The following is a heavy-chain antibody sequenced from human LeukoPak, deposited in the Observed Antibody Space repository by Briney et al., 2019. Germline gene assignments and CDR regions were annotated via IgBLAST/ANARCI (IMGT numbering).Heavy chain of an antibody. CDR3: ARVYSWPPAIDY. D-gene: IGHD2-15*01. J-gene: IGHJ4*02. CDR2: ISSSSSYI. CDR1: GFTFSSYS. Sequence: GGSLRPSCAASGFTFSSYSMNWVRQAPGKGLEWVSSISSSSSYIYYADSVKGRFTISRDNAKSSLYLQMNSLRAEDTAVYYCARVYSWPPAIDYWGQGTLVTVSS. V-gene: IGHV3-21*01.